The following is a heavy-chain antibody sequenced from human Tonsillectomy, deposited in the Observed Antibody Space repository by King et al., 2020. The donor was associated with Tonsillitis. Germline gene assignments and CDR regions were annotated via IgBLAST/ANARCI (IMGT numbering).Heavy chain of an antibody. V-gene: IGHV2-26*01. J-gene: IGHJ4*02. Sequence: FTLKESGPVLVKPTETLTLTCTVSGFSLSNARMGVSWIRQPPGKALEWLAHIFSNDEKSYSTSLKIRLTISKDTAKSQVVLTMTNMDPVGTATYYCARIRKPIFGVVKVASYDYWGQGTLVTVSS. CDR3: ARIRKPIFGVVKVASYDY. D-gene: IGHD3-3*01. CDR2: IFSNDEK. CDR1: GFSLSNARMG.